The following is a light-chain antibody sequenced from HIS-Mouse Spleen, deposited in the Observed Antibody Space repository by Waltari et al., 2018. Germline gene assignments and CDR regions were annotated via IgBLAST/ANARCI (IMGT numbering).Light chain of an antibody. J-gene: IGLJ2*01. Sequence: SYALTQPPPIPVSPGQTPRITGSGDALPNKYAYCYQQKSGQAPVLVIYEDSKRPSGIPERFSGSSSGTMATLTISGAQVEDEADYYCYSTDSSGNHRVFGGGTKLTVL. CDR2: EDS. CDR1: ALPNKY. CDR3: YSTDSSGNHRV. V-gene: IGLV3-10*01.